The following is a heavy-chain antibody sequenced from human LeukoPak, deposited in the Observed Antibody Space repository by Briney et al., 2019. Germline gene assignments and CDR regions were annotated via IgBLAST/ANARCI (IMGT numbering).Heavy chain of an antibody. V-gene: IGHV3-30*02. CDR2: IRYDGSNK. J-gene: IGHJ4*02. CDR1: GFTFSSYG. D-gene: IGHD5-24*01. CDR3: TKRRDGYSLG. Sequence: GGSLRLSCAASGFTFSSYGMHWVRQAPGEGLVWVAFIRYDGSNKYYADSVRGRFTISRDNSKNTLYLQMNSLRAEDTAVYYCTKRRDGYSLGWGQGTLVTVSS.